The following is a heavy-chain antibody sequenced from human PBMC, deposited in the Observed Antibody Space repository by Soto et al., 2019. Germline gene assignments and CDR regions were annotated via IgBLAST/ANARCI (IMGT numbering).Heavy chain of an antibody. CDR3: ARSGSSWTWWFDP. CDR2: ISSSSSYT. Sequence: QVPLVESGGGLVKPGGSLRLSCAASGFTFSDYYMSWIRQAPGKGLEWVSYISSSSSYTNYADSVKGRFTISRDNAKNSLYLQMNSLSAEDTAVYYCARSGSSWTWWFDPWGQGTLVTVSS. D-gene: IGHD6-13*01. J-gene: IGHJ5*02. V-gene: IGHV3-11*05. CDR1: GFTFSDYY.